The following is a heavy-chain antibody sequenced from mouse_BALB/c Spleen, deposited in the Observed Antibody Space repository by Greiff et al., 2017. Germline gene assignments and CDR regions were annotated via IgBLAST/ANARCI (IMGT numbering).Heavy chain of an antibody. D-gene: IGHD2-2*01. J-gene: IGHJ1*01. V-gene: IGHV1-69*02. CDR1: GYTFTSYW. CDR2: IYPSDSYT. CDR3: TRLDGYDGYWYFDG. Sequence: VQLQQPGAELVRPGASVKLSCKASGYTFTSYWLNWVKQRPGQGLEWIGNIYPSDSYTNYNQKFKDKATLTVDKSSSTDYMQLSSPTSEDSAVYYCTRLDGYDGYWYFDGWGAGTTVT.